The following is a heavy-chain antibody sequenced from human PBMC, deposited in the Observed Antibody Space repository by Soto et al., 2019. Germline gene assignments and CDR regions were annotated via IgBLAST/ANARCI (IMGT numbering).Heavy chain of an antibody. J-gene: IGHJ5*02. D-gene: IGHD2-21*01. CDR1: GYIFTDYY. V-gene: IGHV1-2*06. CDR3: ARPYCGTNSCRNWFDP. CDR2: INPNNGGT. Sequence: GASVKVSCKASGYIFTDYYMNWVRQAPGQGLEWMGRINPNNGGTDYAQKFQGRVTMTMDTTITTAYMELSRLTSDDTAVYYCARPYCGTNSCRNWFDPWGQGTLVTVPQ.